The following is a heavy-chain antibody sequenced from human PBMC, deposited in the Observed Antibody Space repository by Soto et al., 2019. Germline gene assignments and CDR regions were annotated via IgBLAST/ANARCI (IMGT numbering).Heavy chain of an antibody. V-gene: IGHV3-23*01. CDR2: ISGSGGST. CDR3: AHGNYDILTGDDWFDP. J-gene: IGHJ5*02. Sequence: GGSLRLSCVASSFTFNNAWMNWVRQAPEKGLEWVSTISGSGGSTYYADSVKGRLTITKDTSKNQVVLTMTNMDPVDTATYYCAHGNYDILTGDDWFDPWGQGTLVTVSS. D-gene: IGHD3-9*01. CDR1: SFTFNNAW.